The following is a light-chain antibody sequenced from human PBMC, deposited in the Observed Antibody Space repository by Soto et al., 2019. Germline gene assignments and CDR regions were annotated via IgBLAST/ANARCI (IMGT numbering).Light chain of an antibody. J-gene: IGLJ1*01. V-gene: IGLV2-11*01. Sequence: QSALTQPRSVSGSPGQSVTISCTGTSSDVGTYDFVSWYQQHPGKAPRLMIFDVSERPSGVPDRFSGSKSGNTASLTISGLQDEDEADYYCCLYAVTFYVFGTGTKVTVL. CDR3: CLYAVTFYV. CDR1: SSDVGTYDF. CDR2: DVS.